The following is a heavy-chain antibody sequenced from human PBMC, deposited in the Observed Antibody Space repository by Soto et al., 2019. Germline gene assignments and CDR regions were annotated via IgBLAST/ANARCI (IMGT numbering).Heavy chain of an antibody. Sequence: GGSLRLSCEASGFSFSSYTMNWVRQAPGKGLEWVSSISAGSIYIYYPDSVKGRFTISRDNAKNSLYLQMNSLRAEDTALYYCAKQPVFGSSGYYYGMDVWGQGTTVTVSS. CDR1: GFSFSSYT. D-gene: IGHD1-26*01. J-gene: IGHJ6*02. CDR3: AKQPVFGSSGYYYGMDV. CDR2: ISAGSIYI. V-gene: IGHV3-21*04.